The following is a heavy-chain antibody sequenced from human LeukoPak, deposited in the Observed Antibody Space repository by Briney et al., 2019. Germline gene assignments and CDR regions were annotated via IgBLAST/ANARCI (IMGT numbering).Heavy chain of an antibody. J-gene: IGHJ4*02. Sequence: GGSLRLSCAASGFTFSSYAMSWVRQAPGKGLEWVSAISGSGGSTYYADSVKGRFTISRDNSKNTLYLQMNSLRAEDTAVYYCARVGYCSSTSCYGGAGYFDYWGQGTLVTVSS. D-gene: IGHD2-2*03. CDR2: ISGSGGST. V-gene: IGHV3-23*01. CDR1: GFTFSSYA. CDR3: ARVGYCSSTSCYGGAGYFDY.